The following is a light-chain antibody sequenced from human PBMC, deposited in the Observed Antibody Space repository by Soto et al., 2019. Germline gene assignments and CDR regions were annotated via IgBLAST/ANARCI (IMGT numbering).Light chain of an antibody. CDR1: QSLLHITGETF. CDR2: EVS. V-gene: IGKV2D-29*02. J-gene: IGKJ5*01. Sequence: DVVMTQTPLSLSVAPGQPASISCKSSQSLLHITGETFLFWYLQKPGQSPQLLLYEVSTRVSGVPDRFSGSGSGNDFTLEISRVETDDVGIYYCMQSTQLPPTFGQGTRLGIE. CDR3: MQSTQLPPT.